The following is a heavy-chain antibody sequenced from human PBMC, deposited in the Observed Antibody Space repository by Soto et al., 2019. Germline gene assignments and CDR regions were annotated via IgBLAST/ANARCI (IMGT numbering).Heavy chain of an antibody. V-gene: IGHV3-21*01. Sequence: GGSLRLSCAASGFTFSSYSMNWVRQAPGKGLEWVSSISSSSSYIYYADSVKGRFTISRDNAKNSLYLQMNSLRAEDAAVYYCARCIDERCWSGYRDAFDIWGQGTMVTVSS. CDR2: ISSSSSYI. CDR1: GFTFSSYS. CDR3: ARCIDERCWSGYRDAFDI. D-gene: IGHD3-3*01. J-gene: IGHJ3*02.